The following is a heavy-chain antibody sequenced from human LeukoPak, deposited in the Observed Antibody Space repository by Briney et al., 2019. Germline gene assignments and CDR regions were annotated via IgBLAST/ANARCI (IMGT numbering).Heavy chain of an antibody. CDR1: GFTFSNCG. CDR3: AKDFYVGPVLARYFDY. D-gene: IGHD2-8*02. V-gene: IGHV3-33*06. CDR2: IWYDGSYK. Sequence: GGSLRLSCAASGFTFSNCGMHWVRQAPGKGLEWVAVIWYDGSYKYYADSVKGRFTISRDNSKNTLYLQMNSLRAEDTAVYYCAKDFYVGPVLARYFDYWGQGPLVTVSS. J-gene: IGHJ4*02.